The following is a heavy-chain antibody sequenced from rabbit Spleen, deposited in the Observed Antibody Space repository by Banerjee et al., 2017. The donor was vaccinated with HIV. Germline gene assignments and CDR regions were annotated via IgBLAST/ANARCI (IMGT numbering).Heavy chain of an antibody. J-gene: IGHJ4*01. D-gene: IGHD1-1*01. V-gene: IGHV1S40*01. CDR2: INAATAKP. CDR3: ARDLVGVIGWNFYL. CDR1: GFSFSDRDV. Sequence: QSLEESGGDLVQPEGSLTLTCKASGFSFSDRDVMCWVRQAPGKGLEWIACINAATAKPVYAAWAKGRLTISRTSSTTVTLRMTSMTATDTATYFCARDLVGVIGWNFYLWGPGTLVTVS.